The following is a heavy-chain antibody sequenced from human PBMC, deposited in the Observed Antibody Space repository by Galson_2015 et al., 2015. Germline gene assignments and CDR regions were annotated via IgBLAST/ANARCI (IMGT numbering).Heavy chain of an antibody. J-gene: IGHJ2*01. CDR2: IYYSGST. V-gene: IGHV4-31*03. CDR3: ARDREIAAAGGYWYFDL. CDR1: GGSISSGGYY. D-gene: IGHD6-13*01. Sequence: TLSLTCTVSGGSISSGGYYWSWIRQHPGKGLEWIGYIYYSGSTYYNPSLKSRVTISVDTSKSQFSLKLSSVTAADTAVYYCARDREIAAAGGYWYFDLWGRGTLVTVSS.